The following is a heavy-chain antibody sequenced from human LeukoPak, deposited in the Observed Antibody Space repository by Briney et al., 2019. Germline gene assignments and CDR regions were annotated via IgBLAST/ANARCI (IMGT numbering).Heavy chain of an antibody. CDR2: IYYSGST. J-gene: IGHJ4*02. D-gene: IGHD2-2*02. V-gene: IGHV4-39*07. Sequence: YPSETLSLTCTVSGYSISSGGYYWGWIRQPPGKGLEWIGSIYYSGSTYYNPSLKSRVTISVDTSKNQFSLKLSSVTVADTAVYYCASRYCSSTSCYTPFRYWGQGTLVTVSS. CDR3: ASRYCSSTSCYTPFRY. CDR1: GYSISSGGYY.